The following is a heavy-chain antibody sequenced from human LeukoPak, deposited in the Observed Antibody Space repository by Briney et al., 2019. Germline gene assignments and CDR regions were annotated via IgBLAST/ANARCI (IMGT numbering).Heavy chain of an antibody. CDR3: ARGDGSASFDY. D-gene: IGHD3-10*01. Sequence: PSETLSLTCAVSGYSISSGYYWGWIRQPPGKGLEWIGSIYHSGSTYYNPPLKSRVTISVDTSKNQFSLKLSSVTAADTAVYYCARGDGSASFDYWGQGTLVTVSS. CDR1: GYSISSGYY. V-gene: IGHV4-38-2*01. CDR2: IYHSGST. J-gene: IGHJ4*02.